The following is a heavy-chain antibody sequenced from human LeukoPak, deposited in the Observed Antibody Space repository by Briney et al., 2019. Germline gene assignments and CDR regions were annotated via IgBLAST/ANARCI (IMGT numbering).Heavy chain of an antibody. CDR1: GFPFSSYW. Sequence: GGSLRLSCVASGFPFSSYWMTWVRQAPGKGLEWVANIKQDGSKKSYVDSVKGRFTISRDNAKNSLYLQMNSLGAEDTAIYYCTRVGYIDEGIDYWGQGTLVTVSP. J-gene: IGHJ4*02. D-gene: IGHD5-24*01. CDR3: TRVGYIDEGIDY. V-gene: IGHV3-7*04. CDR2: IKQDGSKK.